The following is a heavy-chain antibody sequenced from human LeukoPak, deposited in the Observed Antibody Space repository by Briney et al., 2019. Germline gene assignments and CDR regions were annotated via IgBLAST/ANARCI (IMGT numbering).Heavy chain of an antibody. J-gene: IGHJ4*02. V-gene: IGHV4-38-2*01. CDR1: GYSISSGYY. D-gene: IGHD6-13*01. CDR3: ARWQQLVFFDY. CDR2: IYHSGST. Sequence: SETLSLTCAVSGYSISSGYYWGWIRQPPGKGLEWIGSIYHSGSTYYNPSLKSRVTISVDTSKNQFSLKLSSVTAADTAVYYCARWQQLVFFDYWGQGTLVTISS.